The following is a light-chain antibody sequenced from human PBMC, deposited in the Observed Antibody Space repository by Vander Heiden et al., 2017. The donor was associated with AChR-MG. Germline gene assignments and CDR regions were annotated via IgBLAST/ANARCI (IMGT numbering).Light chain of an antibody. Sequence: SFQVTPALSVSVALGQTARITCGGTNIGSKKVHWYQQKAGQAPVLVMYGGRDRPSGIPERFSGSNSENTATLTISGVQGGDEGDYFCQLWDNSGVLFGGGTKLTVL. V-gene: IGLV3-9*01. CDR3: QLWDNSGVL. CDR2: GGR. CDR1: NIGSKK. J-gene: IGLJ3*02.